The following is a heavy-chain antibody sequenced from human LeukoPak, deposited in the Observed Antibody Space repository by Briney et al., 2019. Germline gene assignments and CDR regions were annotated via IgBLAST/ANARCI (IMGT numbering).Heavy chain of an antibody. J-gene: IGHJ4*02. Sequence: TSETLSLTCTVSGGSISSYYWSWIRQPPGKGLEWIGYIYYSGSTNYNPSLKSRVTISVDTSKNQFSLKLSSVTAADTAVYYCARTDMVRGDGYYFDYWGQGTLVTVSS. D-gene: IGHD3-10*01. CDR3: ARTDMVRGDGYYFDY. CDR1: GGSISSYY. CDR2: IYYSGST. V-gene: IGHV4-59*08.